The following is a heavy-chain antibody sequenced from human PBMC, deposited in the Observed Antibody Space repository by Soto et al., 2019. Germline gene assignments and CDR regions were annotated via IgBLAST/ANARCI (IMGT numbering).Heavy chain of an antibody. D-gene: IGHD2-21*02. CDR2: ITGSGDKK. CDR1: GFTFSNYA. J-gene: IGHJ4*02. V-gene: IGHV3-23*01. CDR3: ATALLRVVTPLIPY. Sequence: EVHLLQSGGGLVQPGGSLRLSCAASGFTFSNYAMSWVRQAPEKGLEWVSVITGSGDKKYYTDSVKGLFTIARDNSENTLYLQLDSLIAKGTAFSSCATALLRVVTPLIPYWRQATLVTVSS.